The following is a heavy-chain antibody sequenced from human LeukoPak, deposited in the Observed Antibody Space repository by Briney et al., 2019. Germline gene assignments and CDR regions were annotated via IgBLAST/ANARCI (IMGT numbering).Heavy chain of an antibody. Sequence: GGSLRLSCTASGFTFGDYAMSWVRQAPGKGLEWVGFIRGKAYGGTTEYAASVKGRFTISRDDSKSIAYLQMNSLKTEDTAVYYCTRDFGILWFGEQANYYYYGMDVWGQGTTVTVSS. J-gene: IGHJ6*02. D-gene: IGHD3-10*01. V-gene: IGHV3-49*04. CDR1: GFTFGDYA. CDR2: IRGKAYGGTT. CDR3: TRDFGILWFGEQANYYYYGMDV.